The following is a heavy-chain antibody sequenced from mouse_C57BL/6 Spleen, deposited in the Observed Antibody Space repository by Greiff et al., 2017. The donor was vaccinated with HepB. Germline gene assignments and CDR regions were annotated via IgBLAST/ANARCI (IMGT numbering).Heavy chain of an antibody. Sequence: QVQLKESGAELVRPGASVTLSCKASGYTFTDYEMHWVKQTPVHGLEWIGAIDPETGGTAYNQKFKGKAILTADKSSSTAYMELRSLTSEDSAVYYCTRRVYYVEGFAYWGQGTLVTVSA. CDR3: TRRVYYVEGFAY. CDR1: GYTFTDYE. V-gene: IGHV1-15*01. J-gene: IGHJ3*01. D-gene: IGHD1-1*01. CDR2: IDPETGGT.